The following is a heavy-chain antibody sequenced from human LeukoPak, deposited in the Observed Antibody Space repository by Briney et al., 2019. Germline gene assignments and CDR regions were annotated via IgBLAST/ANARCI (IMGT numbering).Heavy chain of an antibody. Sequence: SETLSLTCTVSGGSISSSSYYWGWIRQPPGKGLEWIGSIYYSGSTYYNPSLKSRVTISVDTSKNQFSLKLTSVTTADTAIYYCASSRRGYTSGWFFDYWGQGALVTVSS. CDR3: ASSRRGYTSGWFFDY. CDR1: GGSISSSSYY. D-gene: IGHD6-13*01. J-gene: IGHJ4*02. V-gene: IGHV4-39*07. CDR2: IYYSGST.